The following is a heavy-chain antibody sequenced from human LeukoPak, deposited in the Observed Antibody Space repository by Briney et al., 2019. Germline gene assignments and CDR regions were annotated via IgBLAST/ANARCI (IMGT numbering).Heavy chain of an antibody. CDR2: FDPEDGET. V-gene: IGHV1-24*01. Sequence: ASVKVPCKVSGYTLTELSMHRVRQAPGKGLEWMGGFDPEDGETIYAQKFQGRVTMTEDTSTDTAYMELSSLRSEDTAVYYCATANIRYSSSWYDDFDYWGQGTLVTVSS. J-gene: IGHJ4*02. D-gene: IGHD6-13*01. CDR3: ATANIRYSSSWYDDFDY. CDR1: GYTLTELS.